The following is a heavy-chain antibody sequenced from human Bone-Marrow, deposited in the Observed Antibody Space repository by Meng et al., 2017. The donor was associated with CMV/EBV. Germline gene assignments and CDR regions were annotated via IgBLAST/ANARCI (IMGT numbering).Heavy chain of an antibody. CDR1: GVSVNSDYNY. V-gene: IGHV4-61*01. D-gene: IGHD6-19*01. J-gene: IGHJ5*02. CDR3: VRELRYSRGWSRFDP. Sequence: QVQLQESGPGLVKPSETLSLTCTVSGVSVNSDYNYWSWIRQPPGKGLEWFGFFHYSGSSTYNPSLRSRVTISGDTSNNQFFLRLSSVTAADTAVYYCVRELRYSRGWSRFDPWGPGTLVTVSS. CDR2: FHYSGSS.